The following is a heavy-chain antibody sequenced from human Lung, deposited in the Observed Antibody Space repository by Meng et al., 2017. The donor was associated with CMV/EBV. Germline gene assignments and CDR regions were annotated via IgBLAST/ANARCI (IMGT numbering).Heavy chain of an antibody. Sequence: SXKISXAASGFTFSDYYMSWIRQAPGKGLEWVSYISSSGSTIYYADSVKGRFTISRDNAKNSLYLQMNSLRAEDTAVYYCAREKQLVPHYYYGMDVWGQGTTVTVSS. D-gene: IGHD6-13*01. CDR2: ISSSGSTI. CDR3: AREKQLVPHYYYGMDV. CDR1: GFTFSDYY. V-gene: IGHV3-11*04. J-gene: IGHJ6*02.